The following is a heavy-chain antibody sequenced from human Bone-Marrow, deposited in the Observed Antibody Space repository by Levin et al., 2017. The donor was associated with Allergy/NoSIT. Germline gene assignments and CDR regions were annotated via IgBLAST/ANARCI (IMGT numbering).Heavy chain of an antibody. CDR1: GFTFSSYA. J-gene: IGHJ4*02. Sequence: GGSLRLSCAASGFTFSSYAMSWVRQAPGKGLEWVSTFRDSGGSTYYADSVKGRFTISRDNSNDMLYLQMNSLRAEDTAVYYCAKAAVSGWFGTLDYRGRGTLVAVSS. V-gene: IGHV3-23*01. CDR3: AKAAVSGWFGTLDY. CDR2: FRDSGGST. D-gene: IGHD6-19*01.